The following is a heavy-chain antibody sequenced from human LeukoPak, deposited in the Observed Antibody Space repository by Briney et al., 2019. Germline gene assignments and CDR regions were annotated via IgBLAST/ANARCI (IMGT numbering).Heavy chain of an antibody. D-gene: IGHD4-23*01. CDR1: GFTFSNFA. V-gene: IGHV3-30*18. CDR3: AKTMTTVVTTPSDFDY. Sequence: GGSLRLSCAASGFTFSNFAMHWVRQAPGKGLEWVAVISCDGSNKYYADSVKGRFTISRDNSKNTLYLQMNSLRAEDTAVYYCAKTMTTVVTTPSDFDYWGQGTLVTVSS. CDR2: ISCDGSNK. J-gene: IGHJ4*02.